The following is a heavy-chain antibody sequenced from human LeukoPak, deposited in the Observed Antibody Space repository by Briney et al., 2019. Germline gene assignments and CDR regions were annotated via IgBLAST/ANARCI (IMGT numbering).Heavy chain of an antibody. D-gene: IGHD1-26*01. CDR2: ISGSGGST. CDR1: GFTFSSYA. J-gene: IGHJ4*02. V-gene: IGHV3-23*01. CDR3: AKDSRPFWYSFDY. Sequence: QPGGSLRLSCAASGFTFSSYAMSRVRQAPGKGLEWVSAISGSGGSTYYADSVKGRFTISRDNSKNTLYLQMNSLRAEDTAVYYCAKDSRPFWYSFDYWGQGTLVTVSS.